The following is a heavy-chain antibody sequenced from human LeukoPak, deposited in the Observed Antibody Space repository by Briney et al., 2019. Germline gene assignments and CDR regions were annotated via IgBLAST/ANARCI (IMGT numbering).Heavy chain of an antibody. CDR2: ISSSSSYI. CDR3: ARDRGYCSSTSCYTLGIFDY. Sequence: PGGSLRLSCAASGFTFSSYSMNWVRQAPGKGLEWVSSISSSSSYIYYADSVKGRFTISRDSAKNSLYLQMNSLRAEDTAVYYCARDRGYCSSTSCYTLGIFDYWGQGTLVTVSS. D-gene: IGHD2-2*02. V-gene: IGHV3-21*01. CDR1: GFTFSSYS. J-gene: IGHJ4*02.